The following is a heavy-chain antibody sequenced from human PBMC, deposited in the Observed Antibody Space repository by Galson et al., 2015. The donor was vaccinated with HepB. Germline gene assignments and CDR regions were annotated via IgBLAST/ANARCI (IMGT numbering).Heavy chain of an antibody. CDR3: ARYDV. CDR2: INEDGSEK. J-gene: IGHJ6*02. Sequence: SLRLSCAASAFTFSSYWMSWVRQAPGKGLEWLANINEDGSEKYYLDSVKGRFTISRDNAKKSLYLQMNSLRAEDTAVYYCARYDVWGQGTTVTVSS. V-gene: IGHV3-7*01. CDR1: AFTFSSYW.